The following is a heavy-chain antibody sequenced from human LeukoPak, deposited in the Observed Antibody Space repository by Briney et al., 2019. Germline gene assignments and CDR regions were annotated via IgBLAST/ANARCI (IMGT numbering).Heavy chain of an antibody. CDR3: ARDVWRRAFYYAMDV. D-gene: IGHD2-21*01. CDR1: GFSFDDHA. V-gene: IGHV3-9*01. J-gene: IGHJ6*02. Sequence: PGGSLTLSCVASGFSFDDHAMHCVRQAPGKGLEWVSCISWYSGNIGYADSVKGRFSISRDNAKNTLYLEMNSLRTDDTALYFCARDVWRRAFYYAMDVWGLGTTVAVSS. CDR2: ISWYSGNI.